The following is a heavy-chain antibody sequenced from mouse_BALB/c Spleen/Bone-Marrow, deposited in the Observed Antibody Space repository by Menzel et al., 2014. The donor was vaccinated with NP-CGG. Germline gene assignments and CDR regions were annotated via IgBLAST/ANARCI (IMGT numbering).Heavy chain of an antibody. D-gene: IGHD2-2*01. CDR3: VRNYYGYDGYFDY. CDR1: GFSFNSYG. J-gene: IGHJ2*02. CDR2: ITNGGNYT. Sequence: EVMLVESGGGLVKPGGSLKLSCTASGFSFNSYGMSWVRQTPEKRLEWVATITNGGNYTYYPDSVKGRFTISRDNVKNNLYLQMRSLRSEDTALYYCVRNYYGYDGYFDYWCQGTSLTVSS. V-gene: IGHV5-9-2*01.